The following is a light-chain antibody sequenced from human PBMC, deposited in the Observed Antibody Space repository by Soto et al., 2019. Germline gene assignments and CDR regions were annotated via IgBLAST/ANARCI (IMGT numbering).Light chain of an antibody. Sequence: QSALTQPPSASGSPGQSVTISCTGTSSDVGGYNYVSWYQQHPGKAPKLMIYEVSKRPSGVPDRFSGSKSGNTASLTVSGLQAEDEADYYCSSYAGSNLRAVFGGATNFTVL. V-gene: IGLV2-8*01. CDR1: SSDVGGYNY. CDR2: EVS. CDR3: SSYAGSNLRAV. J-gene: IGLJ2*01.